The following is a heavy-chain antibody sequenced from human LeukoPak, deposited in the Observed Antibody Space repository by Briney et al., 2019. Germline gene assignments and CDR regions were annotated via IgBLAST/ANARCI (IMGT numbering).Heavy chain of an antibody. CDR2: ISWNSGSI. V-gene: IGHV3-9*01. J-gene: IGHJ2*01. CDR1: GFTFDDYA. CDR3: AKDSDTAIPGWYFDL. Sequence: PGRSLRLSCAASGFTFDDYAMHWVRQAPGKGLEWVSGISWNSGSIGYADSVRGRFTISRDHATNSLYLQMNSLRAEDTALSYCAKDSDTAIPGWYFDLWGRGTLVTVSS. D-gene: IGHD5-18*01.